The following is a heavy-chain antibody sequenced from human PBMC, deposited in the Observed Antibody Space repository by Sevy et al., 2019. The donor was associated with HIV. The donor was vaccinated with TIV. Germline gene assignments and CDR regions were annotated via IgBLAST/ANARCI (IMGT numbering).Heavy chain of an antibody. V-gene: IGHV4-38-2*01. CDR1: GYSISSGYY. J-gene: IGHJ3*02. CDR3: ASPHPLACSSTSCYDRHGAFDI. Sequence: SETLSLTCAVSGYSISSGYYWGWIRQPPGKGLEWIGSIYHSGSTYYNPSLKSRVTISVDTSKNQFSLKLRSVTAADTAVYYCASPHPLACSSTSCYDRHGAFDIWGQGTMVTVSS. D-gene: IGHD2-2*01. CDR2: IYHSGST.